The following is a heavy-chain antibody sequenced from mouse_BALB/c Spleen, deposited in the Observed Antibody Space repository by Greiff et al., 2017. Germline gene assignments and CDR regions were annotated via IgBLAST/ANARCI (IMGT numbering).Heavy chain of an antibody. CDR1: GYSFTGYY. V-gene: IGHV1S34*01. Sequence: LVKTGASVKISCKASGYSFTGYYMHWVKQSHGKSLEWIGYISCHNGATSYNQKFKGKATFTVDTSSSTAYMQFNSLTSEDSAVYYGARSHIYDYDEKAWFAYWGQGTLVTVSA. J-gene: IGHJ3*01. D-gene: IGHD2-4*01. CDR2: ISCHNGAT. CDR3: ARSHIYDYDEKAWFAY.